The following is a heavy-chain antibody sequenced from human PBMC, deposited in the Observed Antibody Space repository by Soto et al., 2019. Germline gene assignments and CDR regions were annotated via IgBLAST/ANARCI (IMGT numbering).Heavy chain of an antibody. J-gene: IGHJ6*02. V-gene: IGHV3-30*04. D-gene: IGHD2-15*01. Sequence: QVQLVESGGRVVHPGTSLRLSCEVSGFSFNSYAMHWVRQAPGKGLGWVAAITFDGSSQFYAGSVRGRFTISRDNSRNTLFLDMTSLRPEDTAMYFCAKDRPGYCSDGLCYEHFHYGMDVWDQGTTVTV. CDR1: GFSFNSYA. CDR3: AKDRPGYCSDGLCYEHFHYGMDV. CDR2: ITFDGSSQ.